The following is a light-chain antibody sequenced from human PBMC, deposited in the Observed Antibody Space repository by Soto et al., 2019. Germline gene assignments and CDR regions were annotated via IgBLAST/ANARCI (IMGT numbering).Light chain of an antibody. V-gene: IGKV4-1*01. J-gene: IGKJ4*01. CDR3: QQYYSTPLT. Sequence: DFVMTQSPDSQAVSLGERATINCRSSQSLLYSSNNKDYLAWYQQKQGQPPKLLISWASTRESGVPDRFSGSGSGTDFTLTISSLQAEDVAVYYCQQYYSTPLTFGGGTKVEIE. CDR2: WAS. CDR1: QSLLYSSNNKDY.